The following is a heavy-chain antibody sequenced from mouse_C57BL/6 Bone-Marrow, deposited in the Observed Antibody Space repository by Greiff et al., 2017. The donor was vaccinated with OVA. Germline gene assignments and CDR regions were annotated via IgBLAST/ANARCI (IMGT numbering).Heavy chain of an antibody. CDR1: GYTFTSYW. CDR3: AREVYCGSRNWYFDV. CDR2: IDPSDSYT. V-gene: IGHV1-69*01. J-gene: IGHJ1*03. D-gene: IGHD1-1*01. Sequence: VQLQQPGAELVMPGASVKLSCKASGYTFTSYWMHWVKQRPGQGLEWIGEIDPSDSYTNYNQKFKGKSTLTVDKSSSTAYMQLSSLTSEDSAVYYCAREVYCGSRNWYFDVWGTGTTVTVSS.